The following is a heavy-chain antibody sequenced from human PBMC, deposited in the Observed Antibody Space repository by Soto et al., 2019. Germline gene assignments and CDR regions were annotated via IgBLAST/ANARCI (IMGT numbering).Heavy chain of an antibody. D-gene: IGHD5-12*01. Sequence: EVQLVESGGVSVQPGGSLRLSCAASGFSLSNYWMHWVRQAPGKGLVWVSRINIDGSTTTYAASVQGRFTSSRANAKDTMYLEMNSLRDEDTAVYLCLGIRRGDGYAFGYWGQGTLVTVSS. CDR1: GFSLSNYW. J-gene: IGHJ4*02. CDR3: LGIRRGDGYAFGY. CDR2: INIDGSTT. V-gene: IGHV3-74*03.